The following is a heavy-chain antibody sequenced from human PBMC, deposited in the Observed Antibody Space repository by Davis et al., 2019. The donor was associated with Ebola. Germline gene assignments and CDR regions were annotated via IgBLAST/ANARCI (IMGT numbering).Heavy chain of an antibody. Sequence: MPSETLSLTCAISGDSVSSNSAAWNWIRQSPSRGLEWLGRTYYRSKWYNDYAVSVKSRITINPDTSKNQFSLQLNSVTPEDTAVYYCARAELLWFGELLFQGGEFDYWGQGTLVTVSS. CDR3: ARAELLWFGELLFQGGEFDY. CDR2: TYYRSKWYN. CDR1: GDSVSSNSAA. D-gene: IGHD3-10*01. V-gene: IGHV6-1*01. J-gene: IGHJ4*02.